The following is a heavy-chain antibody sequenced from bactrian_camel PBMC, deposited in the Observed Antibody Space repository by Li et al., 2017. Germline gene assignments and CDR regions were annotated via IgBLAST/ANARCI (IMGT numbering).Heavy chain of an antibody. V-gene: IGHV3S55*01. CDR3: AAGTKSYVGSWCGRQDHEYDY. CDR1: GVAFDDSP. D-gene: IGHD3*01. J-gene: IGHJ4*01. Sequence: HVQLVESGGGSVQAGESLRLSCSASGVAFDDSPLVWYRQAAGSGCEMVAFIDSDGRTGYGDSVKGRFTISRDNAKNTVYLQMNSLKPEDTATYFCAAGTKSYVGSWCGRQDHEYDYWGQGTQVTVS. CDR2: IDSDGRT.